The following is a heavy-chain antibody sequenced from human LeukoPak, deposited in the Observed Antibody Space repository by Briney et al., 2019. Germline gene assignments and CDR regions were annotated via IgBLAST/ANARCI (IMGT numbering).Heavy chain of an antibody. Sequence: PSETLSLTCAVYGGSFSGYYWSWIRQPPRKGLEWIGEINHSGSTNYNPSLKSRVTISVDTSKNQFSLKLSSVTAADTAVYYCARSRAVRYFDWLSPSIIDYWGQGTLVTVSS. CDR3: ARSRAVRYFDWLSPSIIDY. CDR1: GGSFSGYY. D-gene: IGHD3-9*01. CDR2: INHSGST. J-gene: IGHJ4*02. V-gene: IGHV4-34*01.